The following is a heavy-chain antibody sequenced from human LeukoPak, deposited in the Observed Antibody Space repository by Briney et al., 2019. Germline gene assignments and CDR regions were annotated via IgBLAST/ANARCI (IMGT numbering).Heavy chain of an antibody. CDR2: INGEGNNP. J-gene: IGHJ4*02. V-gene: IGHV3-74*01. CDR1: GFTLSNAW. CDR3: VSELLCDGELTE. D-gene: IGHD3-10*02. Sequence: SGGSLRLSCVASGFTLSNAWMHWVRHAPGKGPVWVSRINGEGNNPAYADFVKGRFTISRDNGKNTVYLQMSSLRADDTAVYYCVSELLCDGELTEWGQGTLVSVSS.